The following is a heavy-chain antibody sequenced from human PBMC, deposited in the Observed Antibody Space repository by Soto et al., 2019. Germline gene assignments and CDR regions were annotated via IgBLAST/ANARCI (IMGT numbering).Heavy chain of an antibody. D-gene: IGHD3-9*01. CDR2: IYHSGST. CDR3: ARDRAYDILTGYSDYYYGMDV. V-gene: IGHV4-4*02. Sequence: SETLSLTCAVSCGSISSSNWWSWVRQPPGKGLEWIGEIYHSGSTNYNPSLRSRVTISVDKSKNQFSLKLSSVTAADTAVYYCARDRAYDILTGYSDYYYGMDVWGQGTTVTVSS. CDR1: CGSISSSNW. J-gene: IGHJ6*02.